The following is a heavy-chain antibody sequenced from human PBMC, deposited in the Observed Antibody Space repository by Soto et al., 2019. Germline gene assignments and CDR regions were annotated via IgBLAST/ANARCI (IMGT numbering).Heavy chain of an antibody. CDR1: GGSISSGDYY. J-gene: IGHJ4*02. CDR3: AREGITGTPFDY. CDR2: IYYSGST. V-gene: IGHV4-30-4*01. D-gene: IGHD1-7*01. Sequence: SETLLLTCTVSGGSISSGDYYWSWIRQPPGKGLEWIGYIYYSGSTYYNPSLKSRVTISVDTSKNQFSLKLSSVNAADTAVYYCAREGITGTPFDYWRQRTLVTVSS.